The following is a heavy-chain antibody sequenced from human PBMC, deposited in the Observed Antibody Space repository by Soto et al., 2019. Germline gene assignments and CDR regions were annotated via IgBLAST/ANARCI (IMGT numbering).Heavy chain of an antibody. CDR1: GGTFSSYA. J-gene: IGHJ3*02. V-gene: IGHV1-69*13. Sequence: GASVKVSCKASGGTFSSYAISWVRQAPGQGLEWMGGIIPIFGTANYAQKFQGRVTITADESTSTAYMELSSLRSEDTAVYYCAAHCSGGSCYRGLGAFDIWGQGTMVTVSS. CDR2: IIPIFGTA. CDR3: AAHCSGGSCYRGLGAFDI. D-gene: IGHD2-15*01.